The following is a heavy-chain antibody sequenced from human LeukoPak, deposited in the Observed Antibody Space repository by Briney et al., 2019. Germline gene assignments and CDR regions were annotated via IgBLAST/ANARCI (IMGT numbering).Heavy chain of an antibody. V-gene: IGHV1-46*01. D-gene: IGHD3-9*01. J-gene: IGHJ5*02. CDR2: INPSGGST. Sequence: ASVKVSCKASGYTFTSYYMHWVRQAPGQGLEWMGIINPSGGSTSYAQKFQGRVTMTRDASTSTVYMELSRLRADDTAVYYCARGRRLRYFDWLFRHGRNWFDPWGQGTLVTVSS. CDR3: ARGRRLRYFDWLFRHGRNWFDP. CDR1: GYTFTSYY.